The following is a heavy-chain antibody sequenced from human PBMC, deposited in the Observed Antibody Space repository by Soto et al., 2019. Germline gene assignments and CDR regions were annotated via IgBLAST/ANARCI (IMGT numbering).Heavy chain of an antibody. Sequence: VKRYRKSAVDSYSVDLIDRGLNTPGVGLEWMGRVNPIVSMSNYAQKFQGRVTMTADKSTSTAYMELSSLRSEDTAIYYCGSSYGSGYRACDYWGQGALVTVSS. CDR1: VDSYSVDL. J-gene: IGHJ4*02. CDR2: VNPIVSMS. D-gene: IGHD3-10*01. V-gene: IGHV1-69*02. CDR3: GSSYGSGYRACDY.